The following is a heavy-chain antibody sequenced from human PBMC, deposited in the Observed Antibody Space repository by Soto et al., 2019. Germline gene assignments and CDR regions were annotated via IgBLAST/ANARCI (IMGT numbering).Heavy chain of an antibody. CDR3: ARDFLPYYDFWSGYYTVGYFDY. Sequence: QVQLVQSGAEVKKPGASVKVSCKASGYTFTSYYMHWVRQAPGQGLEWMGIINPSGGSTSYAQKFQGRVTMTRDTSTSTVYMGLSSLRSEDTAVYYCARDFLPYYDFWSGYYTVGYFDYWGQGTLVTVSS. CDR1: GYTFTSYY. D-gene: IGHD3-3*01. CDR2: INPSGGST. V-gene: IGHV1-46*01. J-gene: IGHJ4*02.